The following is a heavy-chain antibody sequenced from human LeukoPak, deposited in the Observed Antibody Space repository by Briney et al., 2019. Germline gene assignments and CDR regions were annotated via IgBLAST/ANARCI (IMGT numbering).Heavy chain of an antibody. V-gene: IGHV1-18*01. CDR1: GYTFTTYD. CDR2: ISAYNVNT. D-gene: IGHD4/OR15-4a*01. CDR3: ARVGDANYYYFDY. J-gene: IGHJ4*02. Sequence: GASVKVSCKASGYTFTTYDFTWVRQAPGQGLEWMGWISAYNVNTNYAQKLQGSVTMTTDTSTSTAYMELRSLTSDDTAVYYCARVGDANYYYFDYWGQGTLVTVSS.